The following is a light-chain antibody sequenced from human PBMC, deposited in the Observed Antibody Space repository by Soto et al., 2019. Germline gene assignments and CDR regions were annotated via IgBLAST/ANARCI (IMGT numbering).Light chain of an antibody. CDR2: GAS. J-gene: IGKJ1*01. CDR3: QQFGSSPWT. Sequence: EIVLMQSPGTLSLSPGERATLSCRASQSVSSSYLAWYQQKPGQAPRLLIYGASSRATGIPDRFSGSVSGTDFTLTISRLEPEDFAVYYCQQFGSSPWTFGQGTKVEI. V-gene: IGKV3-20*01. CDR1: QSVSSSY.